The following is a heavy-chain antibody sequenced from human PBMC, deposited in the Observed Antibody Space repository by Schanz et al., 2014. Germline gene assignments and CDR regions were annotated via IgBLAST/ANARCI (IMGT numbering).Heavy chain of an antibody. Sequence: EVQLLESGGALEQPGGSLRLSCAASGITFSDYAMSWVRQAPGKGLEWVATMASGGSHTFYADSVTGRFTISGDNSKNTLFLQMDSLRVDDTAIYYCAKIWKAQHLTCRAGWSDGMDVWGQGTTV. CDR2: MASGGSHT. D-gene: IGHD3-3*01. CDR1: GITFSDYA. V-gene: IGHV3-23*01. CDR3: AKIWKAQHLTCRAGWSDGMDV. J-gene: IGHJ6*02.